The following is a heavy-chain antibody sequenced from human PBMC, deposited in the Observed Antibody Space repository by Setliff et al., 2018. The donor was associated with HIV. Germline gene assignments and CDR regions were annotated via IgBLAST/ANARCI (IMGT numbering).Heavy chain of an antibody. Sequence: SETLSLTCTISGGSISSGSYYWSWIRQPPGKGLEWIGEIFHNGTINYNPSQKRRVALSIDTSKGQISLTLTSLTTADTAVYYCGRGPRIVGASWAVIDYWGQGKPVTVSS. CDR1: GGSISSGSYY. J-gene: IGHJ4*02. D-gene: IGHD1-26*01. CDR3: GRGPRIVGASWAVIDY. CDR2: IFHNGTI. V-gene: IGHV4-39*07.